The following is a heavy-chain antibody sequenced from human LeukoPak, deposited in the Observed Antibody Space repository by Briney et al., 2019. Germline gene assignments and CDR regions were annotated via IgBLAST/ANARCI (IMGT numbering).Heavy chain of an antibody. V-gene: IGHV4-31*03. CDR3: ARLQGSRTAILDY. CDR2: IFYSGAT. D-gene: IGHD1-26*01. CDR1: GDSISSGGYY. J-gene: IGHJ4*02. Sequence: MPSETLSLTCTVSGDSISSGGYYWSWIRQHPGKGLEWIGYIFYSGATDYNPSLKSRVTISLDTSKNQFSLKLSSVTAADTAVYYCARLQGSRTAILDYWGQGTLVTVSA.